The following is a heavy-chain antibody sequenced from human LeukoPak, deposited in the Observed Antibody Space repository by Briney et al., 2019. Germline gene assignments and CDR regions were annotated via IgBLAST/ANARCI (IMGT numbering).Heavy chain of an antibody. CDR2: INAGNGNT. V-gene: IGHV1-3*01. CDR1: GYTLTNFA. J-gene: IGHJ4*02. D-gene: IGHD1-14*01. CDR3: ARDPKTGYLDY. Sequence: GASVKVSCKASGYTLTNFAIHWVRQAPGQRLEWMGWINAGNGNTKYSEKFQDRVTITRDTSASTAYMELSSLRSEDTAVYYCARDPKTGYLDYWGQGTLVTVSS.